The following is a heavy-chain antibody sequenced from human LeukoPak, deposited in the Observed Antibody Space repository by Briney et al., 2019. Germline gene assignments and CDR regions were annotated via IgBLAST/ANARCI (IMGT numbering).Heavy chain of an antibody. V-gene: IGHV3-30*03. J-gene: IGHJ4*02. D-gene: IGHD4-23*01. CDR1: GFTFSSYG. CDR2: ISYDGSNK. CDR3: ATELRWKDH. Sequence: GGSLRLSCAASGFTFSSYGMHWVRQAPGKGLEWVAVISYDGSNKYYADSVKGRFTISRDNSKNTLYLQMNSLRAEDTAVYYCATELRWKDHWGQGTLVTVSS.